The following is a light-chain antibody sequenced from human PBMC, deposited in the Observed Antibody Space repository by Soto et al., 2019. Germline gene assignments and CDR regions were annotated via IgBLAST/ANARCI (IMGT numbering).Light chain of an antibody. CDR2: AAS. CDR3: QQSYSSPRA. V-gene: IGKV1-39*01. J-gene: IGKJ1*01. Sequence: DIQMTQSPSSLSASVGDRVTITCRTSQSISYYLNWFQQKPGEAPKLLINAASSLQSGVPSRFSGSGSGTDFTLTISSLQPDDSATYYCQQSYSSPRAFGQGTKVEIK. CDR1: QSISYY.